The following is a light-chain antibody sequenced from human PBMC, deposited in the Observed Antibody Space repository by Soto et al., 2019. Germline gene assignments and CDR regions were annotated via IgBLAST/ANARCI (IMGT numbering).Light chain of an antibody. CDR3: QHRSNSPPTWT. CDR2: DAY. CDR1: QSICTY. Sequence: EIVLTQSPATLSLSPGDRATLSCRASQSICTYLAWYQHKPCLAPSLLIYDAYNKATGIPARFSASGSGIDFTLTISSLEPEDFAVYFCQHRSNSPPTWTFGQGTKVEIK. J-gene: IGKJ1*01. V-gene: IGKV3-11*01.